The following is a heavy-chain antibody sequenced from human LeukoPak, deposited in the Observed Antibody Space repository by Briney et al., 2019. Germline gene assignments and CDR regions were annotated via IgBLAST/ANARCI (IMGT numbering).Heavy chain of an antibody. J-gene: IGHJ6*02. Sequence: ASVKVSCKASGYTFTGYYMHWVRQAPGQGLEWMGWINPNSGGTNYAQKFQGRVTMTRDTSISTAYMELSRLRSDDTAVYYCARERITMVREDGVDVWGQGTTVTVSS. V-gene: IGHV1-2*02. CDR3: ARERITMVREDGVDV. CDR2: INPNSGGT. D-gene: IGHD3-10*01. CDR1: GYTFTGYY.